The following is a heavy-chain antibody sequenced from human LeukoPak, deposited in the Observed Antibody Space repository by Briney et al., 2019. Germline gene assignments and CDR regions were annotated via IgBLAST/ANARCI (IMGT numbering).Heavy chain of an antibody. J-gene: IGHJ4*02. CDR3: ARDPSDYGAFDS. Sequence: PSQTLSLTCTVSGVSISSGENYWTWIRQPPGKGLEWVGYILYSGDTYYNPSLKSRLTISLDMSKNQFSLKLKSVTPADTAVYYCARDPSDYGAFDSWGQGTLVTVPS. CDR2: ILYSGDT. V-gene: IGHV4-30-4*01. CDR1: GVSISSGENY. D-gene: IGHD4-17*01.